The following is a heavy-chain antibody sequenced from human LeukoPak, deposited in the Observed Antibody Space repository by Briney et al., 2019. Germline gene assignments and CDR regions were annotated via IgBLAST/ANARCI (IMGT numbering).Heavy chain of an antibody. J-gene: IGHJ5*02. V-gene: IGHV1-8*01. CDR1: GYTFTSYD. CDR2: MNPNSGNT. D-gene: IGHD1-14*01. CDR3: ARGPRNDP. Sequence: ASVKVSCKASGYTFTSYDINWVRQATGQGLEWMGWMNPNSGNTGYAQKFRGRVTMSRDTSTSTAYMELSGLRLDDTAVYFCARGPRNDPWGQGTLVTVSS.